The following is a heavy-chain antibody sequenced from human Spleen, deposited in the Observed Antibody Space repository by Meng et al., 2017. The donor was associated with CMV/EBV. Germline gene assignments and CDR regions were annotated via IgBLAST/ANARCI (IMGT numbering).Heavy chain of an antibody. V-gene: IGHV1-69*02. Sequence: SVKVSCKASGGTFSTHTISWVRQAPGQGLEWMGRFIPVFNIGNYAQKFQGRVTITADKSTGTAYMELSSLRSEDTAMYYCARSSRGARADSWGQGTQVTVSS. CDR3: ARSSRGARADS. CDR2: FIPVFNIG. D-gene: IGHD6-6*01. J-gene: IGHJ4*02. CDR1: GGTFSTHT.